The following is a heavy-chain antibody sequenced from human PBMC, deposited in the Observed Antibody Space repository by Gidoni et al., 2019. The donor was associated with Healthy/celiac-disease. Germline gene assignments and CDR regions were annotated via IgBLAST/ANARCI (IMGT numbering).Heavy chain of an antibody. CDR2: ISYDGSNK. CDR1: GFTFSSYG. CDR3: AKRIHDFWSGYNNYGMDV. J-gene: IGHJ6*02. Sequence: QVQLVESGGGVVQPGRSLRLSCAASGFTFSSYGMHWVRQAPGKGLEWVAVISYDGSNKYYADSVKGRFTISRDNSKNTLYLQMNSLRAEDTAVYYCAKRIHDFWSGYNNYGMDVWGQGTTVTVSS. D-gene: IGHD3-3*01. V-gene: IGHV3-30*18.